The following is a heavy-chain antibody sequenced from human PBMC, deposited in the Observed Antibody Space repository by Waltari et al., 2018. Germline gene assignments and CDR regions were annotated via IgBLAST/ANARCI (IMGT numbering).Heavy chain of an antibody. V-gene: IGHV3-7*01. CDR2: INHDGSEK. Sequence: EVQLVESGGGLVQPGGSLRLPCGASGFTFTTYWMNWVRQAPGKGLEWVGNINHDGSEKNYVDSLRGRFTISRDNTKNSLYLQMNSLRAEDTAVYYCATDRDNSDWSIGRSDYWGQGTLVTVSS. J-gene: IGHJ4*02. D-gene: IGHD3-22*01. CDR1: GFTFTTYW. CDR3: ATDRDNSDWSIGRSDY.